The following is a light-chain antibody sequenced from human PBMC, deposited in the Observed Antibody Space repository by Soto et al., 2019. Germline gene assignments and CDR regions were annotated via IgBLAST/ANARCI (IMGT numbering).Light chain of an antibody. V-gene: IGKV1-5*01. Sequence: DIHMTQSPSTLSSSLVGRVTITCRASQSISSWLAWYQQKPGKAPKLLIYDAYSLESGTPSRFSGRRSGTEFTLTIASVQPEDFATYYCQQYSSYSPLTFGGGTKVDIK. CDR3: QQYSSYSPLT. CDR2: DAY. J-gene: IGKJ4*01. CDR1: QSISSW.